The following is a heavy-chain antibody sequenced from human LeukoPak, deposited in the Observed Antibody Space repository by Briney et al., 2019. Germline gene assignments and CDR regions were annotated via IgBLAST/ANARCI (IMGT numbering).Heavy chain of an antibody. CDR2: INPSGGST. V-gene: IGHV1-46*01. CDR3: AREPTRNYYDSSGYDY. Sequence: GASVKVSCKASGYTFTSYYMHWVRQAPGQGLEWMGIINPSGGSTSYAQKFQGRVTMTRDTSTSTVYMELSSLRSEDTAVYYCAREPTRNYYDSSGYDYWGQGTLVTVSS. CDR1: GYTFTSYY. D-gene: IGHD3-22*01. J-gene: IGHJ4*02.